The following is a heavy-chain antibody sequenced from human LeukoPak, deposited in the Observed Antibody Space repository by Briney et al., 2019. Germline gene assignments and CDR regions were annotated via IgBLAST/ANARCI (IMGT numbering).Heavy chain of an antibody. V-gene: IGHV4-34*01. D-gene: IGHD3-10*01. CDR3: ARTRRRGGSGSYYGE. Sequence: SETLSPTCAVYGGSFSGYYWSWIRQPPGKGLEWIGEINHSGSTNYNPSLKSRVTISVDTSKNQFSLELSSVTAADTAVYYCARTRRRGGSGSYYGEWGQGTLVTVSS. CDR2: INHSGST. J-gene: IGHJ4*02. CDR1: GGSFSGYY.